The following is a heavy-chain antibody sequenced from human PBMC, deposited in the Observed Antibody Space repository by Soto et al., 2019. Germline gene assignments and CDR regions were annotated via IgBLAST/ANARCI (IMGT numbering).Heavy chain of an antibody. CDR2: INPSGGST. D-gene: IGHD5-12*01. CDR1: GYTFTSYY. J-gene: IGHJ4*02. V-gene: IGHV1-46*03. Sequence: ASVKVSCKASGYTFTSYYMHWVRQAPGQGLEWMGIINPSGGSTSYAQKFQGRVTMTRDTSTSTVYMELSSLRSEDTAVYYCARDNVGSDNIVSNDSGYDIEGQFFDYWGQGTLVTVSS. CDR3: ARDNVGSDNIVSNDSGYDIEGQFFDY.